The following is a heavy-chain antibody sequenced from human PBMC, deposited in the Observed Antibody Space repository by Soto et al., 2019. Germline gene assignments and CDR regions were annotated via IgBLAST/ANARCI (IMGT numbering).Heavy chain of an antibody. CDR1: GFNVNSNS. CDR2: MHSDGIT. CDR3: ARHAWLES. Sequence: EVQLVETGGGLIQPGGSLRLSCAASGFNVNSNSMNWVRQAPGKGLEWRSVMHSDGITAYAGSVKGRFTISRDNSKNTFFLQMNSLRAEDTAVYYCARHAWLESWGQGTLVTVSS. J-gene: IGHJ5*01. V-gene: IGHV3-53*02.